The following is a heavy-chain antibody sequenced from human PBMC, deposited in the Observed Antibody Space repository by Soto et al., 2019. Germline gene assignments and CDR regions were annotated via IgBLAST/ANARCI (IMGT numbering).Heavy chain of an antibody. CDR1: GGSISSYY. V-gene: IGHV4-59*01. D-gene: IGHD3-22*01. J-gene: IGHJ4*02. CDR3: AGVRVVGEDDYYDSSGYFHIFDY. CDR2: IYYSGST. Sequence: SETLSLTCTVSGGSISSYYWSWIRQPPGKGLEWIGYIYYSGSTNYNPSLKSRVTISVDTSKNQFSLKLSSVTAADTAVYYCAGVRVVGEDDYYDSSGYFHIFDYWGQGTLVTVSS.